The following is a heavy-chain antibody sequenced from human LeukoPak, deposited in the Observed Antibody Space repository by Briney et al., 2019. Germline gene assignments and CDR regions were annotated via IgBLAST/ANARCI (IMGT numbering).Heavy chain of an antibody. D-gene: IGHD2-15*01. V-gene: IGHV3-74*01. J-gene: IGHJ5*02. CDR1: GFTFSNYW. CDR3: AKQTYCSAGSCYGPLDP. Sequence: GGSLRLSCVASGFTFSNYWMHWVRQAPGKGLVWVSRITSDGTATTYADSVKGQFTISRDNSKNTVYLQMNGLRAEDTAVYYCAKQTYCSAGSCYGPLDPWGQGTPVTVSS. CDR2: ITSDGTAT.